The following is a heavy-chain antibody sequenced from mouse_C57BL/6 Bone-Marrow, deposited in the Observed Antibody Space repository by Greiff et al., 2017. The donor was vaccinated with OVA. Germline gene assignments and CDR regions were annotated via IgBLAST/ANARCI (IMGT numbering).Heavy chain of an antibody. CDR3: ASRRDGYYMDY. J-gene: IGHJ4*01. CDR1: GYTFTSYG. Sequence: QVHVKQSGAELARPGASVKLSCKASGYTFTSYGISWVKQRTGQGLEWIGEIYPRSGNTYYNEKFKGKATLTADKSSSTAYMELRSLTSEDSAVYFCASRRDGYYMDYWGQGTSVTVSS. D-gene: IGHD2-3*01. CDR2: IYPRSGNT. V-gene: IGHV1-81*01.